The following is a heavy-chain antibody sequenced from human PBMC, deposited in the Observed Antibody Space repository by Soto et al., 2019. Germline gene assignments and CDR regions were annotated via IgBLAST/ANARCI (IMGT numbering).Heavy chain of an antibody. CDR3: ARDAAYNDFWGGVMELYSYNMDV. CDR2: ISAQNGDT. D-gene: IGHD3-3*01. V-gene: IGHV1-18*01. J-gene: IGHJ6*02. Sequence: QVQLVQSEAEVKKPGASLKVSCRASGYNFANYGISWVRQAPGQGLEWMGWISAQNGDTKYAQKVQGRVTMTADTSTSTAYMEMWSLRSDDTAVYYCARDAAYNDFWGGVMELYSYNMDVWGQGTTVTV. CDR1: GYNFANYG.